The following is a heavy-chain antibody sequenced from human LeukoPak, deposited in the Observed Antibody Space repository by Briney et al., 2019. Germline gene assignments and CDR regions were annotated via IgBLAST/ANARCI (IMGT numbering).Heavy chain of an antibody. CDR1: GGSFSGYY. CDR2: INHGGST. Sequence: PSETLSLTCAVYGGSFSGYYWGWIRQTPGKGLEWIGEINHGGSTNYNPSLKSRVTMSVDTSKNQFSLNLASVTAADTAAYYCARASDNDDYSLDYFYYMDVWGEGTTVTVSS. D-gene: IGHD4-17*01. J-gene: IGHJ6*03. CDR3: ARASDNDDYSLDYFYYMDV. V-gene: IGHV4-34*01.